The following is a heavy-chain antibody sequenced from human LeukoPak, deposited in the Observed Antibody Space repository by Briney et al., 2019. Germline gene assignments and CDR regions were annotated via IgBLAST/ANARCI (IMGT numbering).Heavy chain of an antibody. V-gene: IGHV3-23*01. CDR1: GFTLSNYA. CDR3: AKDPFYYYDSRGYHFDH. CDR2: ISGRSGIT. J-gene: IGHJ4*02. D-gene: IGHD3-22*01. Sequence: GGSLRLSFATSGFTLSNYAMGWVRQAPGEGLGWLPVISGRSGITYYADAVKGRFTISRDNSQNMLYLHMNSLRVEDTAIYYCAKDPFYYYDSRGYHFDHWGQGTLVTVSS.